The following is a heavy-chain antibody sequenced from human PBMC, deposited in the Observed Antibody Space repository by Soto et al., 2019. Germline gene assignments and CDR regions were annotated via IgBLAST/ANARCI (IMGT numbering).Heavy chain of an antibody. Sequence: GGSLRLSCAASGVTLRSYGAHWVRQAPGKGLEWVAIISYDGSKTSYADSVMGRFTISRDNSKNTLYLQMNSLRVEDTAVYHCVKGSGYSTGYDWFDPWGQGTRVTVSS. CDR1: GVTLRSYG. CDR2: ISYDGSKT. V-gene: IGHV3-30-3*01. D-gene: IGHD5-18*01. CDR3: VKGSGYSTGYDWFDP. J-gene: IGHJ5*02.